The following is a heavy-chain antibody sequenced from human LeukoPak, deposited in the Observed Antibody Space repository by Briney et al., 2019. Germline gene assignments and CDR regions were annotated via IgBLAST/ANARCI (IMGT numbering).Heavy chain of an antibody. D-gene: IGHD1-1*01. V-gene: IGHV3-23*01. CDR2: IVGSGGST. J-gene: IGHJ4*02. Sequence: TGGSLRLACAASGFTFNSYGMSWVPQAPGKGLEWVSAIVGSGGSTIYADSVKGRFTISRDNSKNTVYLQVNSLRVEDTAIYYCARGQEFDDGVFDSWGQGTLVTVSS. CDR3: ARGQEFDDGVFDS. CDR1: GFTFNSYG.